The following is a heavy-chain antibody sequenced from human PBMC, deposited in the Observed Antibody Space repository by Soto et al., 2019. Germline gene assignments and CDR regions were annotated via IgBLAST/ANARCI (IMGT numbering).Heavy chain of an antibody. CDR3: AKDIGERGYSYGYYYYGMDV. D-gene: IGHD5-18*01. V-gene: IGHV3-9*01. CDR1: GFTFDDYA. CDR2: ISWNSGSI. Sequence: GGSLRLSCAASGFTFDDYAMHWVRQAPGKGLEWVSGISWNSGSIGYADSVKGRFTISRDNAKNSLYLQMNSLRAEDTALYYCAKDIGERGYSYGYYYYGMDVWGQGTTVTVSS. J-gene: IGHJ6*02.